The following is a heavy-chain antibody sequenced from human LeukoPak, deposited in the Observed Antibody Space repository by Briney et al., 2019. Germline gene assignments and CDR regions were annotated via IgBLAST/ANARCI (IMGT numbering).Heavy chain of an antibody. Sequence: GGSLRLSCAASGFTLSSYSMNWVRQAPGKGLEWVSFISSSSSYIYYADSVKGRFTISRDNAKNSLYLQMNSLRAEDTAVYYCARALYDSSGYYSHFDYWGQGTLVTVSS. CDR1: GFTLSSYS. D-gene: IGHD3-22*01. J-gene: IGHJ4*02. CDR3: ARALYDSSGYYSHFDY. V-gene: IGHV3-21*01. CDR2: ISSSSSYI.